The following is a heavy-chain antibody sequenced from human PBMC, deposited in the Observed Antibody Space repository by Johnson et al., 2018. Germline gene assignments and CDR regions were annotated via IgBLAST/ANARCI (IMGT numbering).Heavy chain of an antibody. V-gene: IGHV3-66*01. CDR2: IYSGGST. D-gene: IGHD6-13*01. Sequence: VQLVQSGGGLVQPGGSLRLSCAASGFTVSSNYMSWVRQAPGKGLEWVSVIYSGGSTYYADSVKGRFTISRDNAKNSVYLQMNSRRAEDTAVYYCARTGYSSSCLDVWGQGTTVTVSS. CDR3: ARTGYSSSCLDV. J-gene: IGHJ6*02. CDR1: GFTVSSNY.